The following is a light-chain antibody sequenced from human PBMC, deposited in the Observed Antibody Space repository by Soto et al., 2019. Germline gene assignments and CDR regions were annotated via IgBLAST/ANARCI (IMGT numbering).Light chain of an antibody. J-gene: IGKJ1*01. CDR2: KAS. CDR1: QSVGSW. CDR3: QQHDTYWT. V-gene: IGKV1-5*03. Sequence: DIQMTQSPSTLSASVGDRVTITCRASQSVGSWLAWYQQKPGKAPKLLISKASILESGVPSRFSGSGSGTEFTLTISSLQPDDFATYYCQQHDTYWTFGKGTKVEIK.